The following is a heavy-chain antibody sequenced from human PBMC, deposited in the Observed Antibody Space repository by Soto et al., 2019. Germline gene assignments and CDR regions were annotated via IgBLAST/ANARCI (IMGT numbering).Heavy chain of an antibody. V-gene: IGHV4-39*07. CDR3: ARAPFYYGSGYYYYGMDV. D-gene: IGHD3-10*01. CDR2: IYYSGST. Sequence: SETLSLTCTVSGDSISSSTYYWGWIRQPPGKGLEWIGSIYYSGSTNYNPSLKSRVTISVDTSKNQFSLKLSSVTAADTAVYYCARAPFYYGSGYYYYGMDVWGQGTTVTVSS. CDR1: GDSISSSTYY. J-gene: IGHJ6*02.